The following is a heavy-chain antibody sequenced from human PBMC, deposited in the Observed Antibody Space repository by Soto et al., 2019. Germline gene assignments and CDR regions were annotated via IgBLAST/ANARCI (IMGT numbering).Heavy chain of an antibody. V-gene: IGHV3-23*01. CDR2: ISGSGGST. J-gene: IGHJ5*02. CDR3: PKDPRYNWNYALPKP. D-gene: IGHD1-7*01. CDR1: GFTFSSYA. Sequence: GGSLRLSCAASGFTFSSYAMSWVRQAPGKGLEWVSAISGSGGSTYYADSVKGRFTISRDNSKNTLYLQMNSLRAEDTAVYYCPKDPRYNWNYALPKPWGQGTLVTVSS.